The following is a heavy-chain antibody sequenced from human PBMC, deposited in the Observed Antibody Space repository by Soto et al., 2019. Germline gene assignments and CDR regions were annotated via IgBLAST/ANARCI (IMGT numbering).Heavy chain of an antibody. CDR1: GFSCAGSA. Sequence: PGGSLRLACAATGFSCAGSALTWVRQAPGKGLEWLSAVSGGGASTYYADSVRGRFSISRDVSGNMIYLQLNRLTAGDTATYYCAKTQTFNGYYGGFDAWGQGTRVTVSS. CDR2: VSGGGAST. D-gene: IGHD3-3*01. J-gene: IGHJ4*02. V-gene: IGHV3-23*01. CDR3: AKTQTFNGYYGGFDA.